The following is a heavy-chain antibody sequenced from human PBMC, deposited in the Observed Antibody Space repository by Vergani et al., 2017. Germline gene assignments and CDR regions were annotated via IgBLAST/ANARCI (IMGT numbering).Heavy chain of an antibody. J-gene: IGHJ4*02. D-gene: IGHD3-3*01. CDR1: GFTFSSYA. CDR2: ISGSGGST. CDR3: AEGPGTPYYDFWSGYKEEGHYFDY. Sequence: EVQLLESGGGLVQPGGSLRLSCAASGFTFSSYAMSWVRQAPGKGLEWVSAISGSGGSTYYADSVKGRFTISRDNSKNTLYLQMNSLRAEDTAVYYCAEGPGTPYYDFWSGYKEEGHYFDYWGQGTLVTVSS. V-gene: IGHV3-23*01.